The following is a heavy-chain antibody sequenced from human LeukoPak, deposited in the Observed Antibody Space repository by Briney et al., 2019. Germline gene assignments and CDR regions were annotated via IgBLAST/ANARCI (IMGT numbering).Heavy chain of an antibody. CDR1: GGSISSYY. Sequence: SETLSLTCTVSGGSISSYYWSWIRQPPGKGLEWIGYIYNSGSTSYNPSLKSRVTTSVDTSKSQFSLRLSSVTAADTAVYYCARAGSSYSFDYWGQGTLVTVSS. CDR2: IYNSGST. CDR3: ARAGSSYSFDY. D-gene: IGHD3-22*01. J-gene: IGHJ4*02. V-gene: IGHV4-59*13.